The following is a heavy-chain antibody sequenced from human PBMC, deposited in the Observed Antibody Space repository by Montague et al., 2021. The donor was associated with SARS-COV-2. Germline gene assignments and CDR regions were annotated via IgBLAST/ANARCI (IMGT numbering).Heavy chain of an antibody. D-gene: IGHD3-3*01. J-gene: IGHJ3*02. CDR3: ARQRRYQLPITIFGVVMADGFDI. V-gene: IGHV4-59*08. Sequence: SETLSLTCTVSGGSISSYYWSWIRQPPGPGLEWIGNIYYCESTNSXPSLTSRVTISVDTSKNQFSLKLSSVTAADTAVYYCARQRRYQLPITIFGVVMADGFDIWGQGTMVTVSS. CDR2: IYYCEST. CDR1: GGSISSYY.